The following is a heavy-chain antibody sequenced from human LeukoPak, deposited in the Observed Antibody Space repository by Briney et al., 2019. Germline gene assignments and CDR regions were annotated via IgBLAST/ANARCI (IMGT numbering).Heavy chain of an antibody. V-gene: IGHV3-30*03. CDR3: ARIVGAYYYGMDV. CDR1: GFTFSSYG. J-gene: IGHJ6*02. D-gene: IGHD1-26*01. CDR2: ISYDGSNK. Sequence: GGSLRLSCAASGFTFSSYGMHWVRQAPGKGLEWVAVISYDGSNKYYADSVKGRFTISRDNSKSTLYLQMNSLRAEDTAVYYCARIVGAYYYGMDVWGQGTTVTVSS.